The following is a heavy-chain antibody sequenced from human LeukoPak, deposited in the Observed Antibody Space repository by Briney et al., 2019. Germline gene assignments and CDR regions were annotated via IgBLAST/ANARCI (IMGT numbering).Heavy chain of an antibody. J-gene: IGHJ3*02. V-gene: IGHV1-2*02. CDR3: ASEVSRPYYYDSSGSDAFDI. Sequence: ASVKVSCKASGYTFTGYYMHWVRQAPGQGLEWMGWINPNSGGTNYAQKFQDRVTMTRDTSISTAYMELSRLRSDDTAVYYCASEVSRPYYYDSSGSDAFDIWGQGTMVTVSS. D-gene: IGHD3-22*01. CDR1: GYTFTGYY. CDR2: INPNSGGT.